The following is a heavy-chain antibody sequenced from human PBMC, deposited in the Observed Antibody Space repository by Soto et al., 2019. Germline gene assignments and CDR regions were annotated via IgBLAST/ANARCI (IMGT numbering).Heavy chain of an antibody. CDR3: ARVHGGSSYYGMDV. J-gene: IGHJ6*02. CDR1: GFTFSSYG. CDR2: ISYDGSNK. D-gene: IGHD1-1*01. Sequence: PGGSLRLSCAASGFTFSSYGMHWVRQAPGKGLEWVAVISYDGSNKYYADPVKGRFTISRDNSKNTLYLQMNSLRAEDTAVYYCARVHGGSSYYGMDVWGQGTTVTVSS. V-gene: IGHV3-30*03.